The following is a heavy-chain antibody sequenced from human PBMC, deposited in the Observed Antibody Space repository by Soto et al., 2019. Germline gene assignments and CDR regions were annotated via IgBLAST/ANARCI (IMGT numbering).Heavy chain of an antibody. V-gene: IGHV1-69*13. CDR2: IIPIFGPA. J-gene: IGHJ4*02. CDR1: GGTFSSHS. CDR3: ARDSGRETPGAFG. Sequence: SVKVSCKSSGGTFSSHSINWVRQAPGQGLEWMGGIIPIFGPANFAKKFQGRVTITADESTTTAYMELRSLRSDDTAVYYCARDSGRETPGAFGWGQGTLVTVSS. D-gene: IGHD2-15*01.